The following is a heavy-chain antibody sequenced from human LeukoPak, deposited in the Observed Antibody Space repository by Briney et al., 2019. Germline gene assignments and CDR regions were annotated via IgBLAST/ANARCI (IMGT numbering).Heavy chain of an antibody. V-gene: IGHV1-46*01. J-gene: IGHJ4*02. Sequence: ASVEVSCKASGYTFTSYYIHWVRQAPGQGLEWMGIITPSGGSTSYAQKFQGRVTMTRDTSTSTVYMELSSLRSEDTAVYYCAREGGIAARPMDYWGQGTLVTVSS. D-gene: IGHD6-6*01. CDR3: AREGGIAARPMDY. CDR1: GYTFTSYY. CDR2: ITPSGGST.